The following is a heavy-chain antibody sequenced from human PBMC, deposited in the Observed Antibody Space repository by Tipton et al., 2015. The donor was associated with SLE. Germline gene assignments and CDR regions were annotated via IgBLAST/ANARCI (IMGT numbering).Heavy chain of an antibody. J-gene: IGHJ4*02. D-gene: IGHD2-15*01. CDR3: ARGQDDCRGERCYSMGGY. Sequence: TLSLTCAVYGESISGYYWSWIRQPPGKGLEWIGEINHSGSTNYNPSLKSRVTIAVDTSKKQLSLKVTSVTAADTAVYYCARGQDDCRGERCYSMGGYWGQGTHVTVSS. CDR1: GESISGYY. V-gene: IGHV4-34*01. CDR2: INHSGST.